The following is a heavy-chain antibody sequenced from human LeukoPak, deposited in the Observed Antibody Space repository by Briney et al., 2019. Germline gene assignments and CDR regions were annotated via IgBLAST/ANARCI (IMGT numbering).Heavy chain of an antibody. CDR3: ARHAHDLHGFFHPFDY. V-gene: IGHV4-59*08. D-gene: IGHD3-16*01. J-gene: IGHJ4*02. CDR2: IYYSGGT. CDR1: GGSISSYY. Sequence: PSETLSLTCTVSGGSISSYYWSWIRQPPGNGLEWIGYIYYSGGTNYNPSLKSRVTISVDTSKNQCSLKLTSVTAADTAVYYGARHAHDLHGFFHPFDYWGQGPLATVSS.